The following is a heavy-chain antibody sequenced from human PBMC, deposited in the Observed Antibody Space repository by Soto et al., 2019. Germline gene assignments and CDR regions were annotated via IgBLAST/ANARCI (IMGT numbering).Heavy chain of an antibody. D-gene: IGHD3-16*02. J-gene: IGHJ4*02. CDR3: AKASTYEYVWGSFRYYFDY. Sequence: WWSLRLSCSASVFTSSTYAMSWFRQAPGKGLEWVSGISGSGDRTHYVDSVKGRFTISRDNSKNTLYLQMHSLRAEDTALYYCAKASTYEYVWGSFRYYFDYWGQGTLVA. CDR1: VFTSSTYA. CDR2: ISGSGDRT. V-gene: IGHV3-23*01.